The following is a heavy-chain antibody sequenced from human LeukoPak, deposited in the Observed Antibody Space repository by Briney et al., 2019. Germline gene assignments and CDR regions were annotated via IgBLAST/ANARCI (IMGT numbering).Heavy chain of an antibody. V-gene: IGHV4-59*01. D-gene: IGHD3-22*01. CDR3: ARGRYYDSSGYYRSFDY. CDR2: IYYSGST. Sequence: SETPSLTCTVSGGSISSYYWSWIRQPPGKGLEWIGYIYYSGSTNYNPSLKSRVTISVDTSKNQFSLKLSSVTAADTAVYYCARGRYYDSSGYYRSFDYWGQGTLVTVSS. J-gene: IGHJ4*02. CDR1: GGSISSYY.